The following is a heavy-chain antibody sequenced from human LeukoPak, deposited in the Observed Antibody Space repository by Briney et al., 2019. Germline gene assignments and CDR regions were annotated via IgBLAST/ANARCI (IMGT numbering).Heavy chain of an antibody. V-gene: IGHV3-7*01. Sequence: GGSLRHSCAASGFTFSSYWMSWVRQAPGKGLEWLANMNQDGSEKYYVDSVKGRFTISRDNAKNSLYLQMNSLRAEDTAVYYCAVAATGRGDFDSWGQGTQVTVSS. CDR1: GFTFSSYW. D-gene: IGHD6-13*01. CDR3: AVAATGRGDFDS. CDR2: MNQDGSEK. J-gene: IGHJ4*02.